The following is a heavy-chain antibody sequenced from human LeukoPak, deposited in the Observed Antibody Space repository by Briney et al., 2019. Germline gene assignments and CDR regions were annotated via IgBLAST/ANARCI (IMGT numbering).Heavy chain of an antibody. CDR1: GYTFTGYY. D-gene: IGHD3-16*01. Sequence: ASVKVSCKSSGYTFTGYYIHWVRQAPGQGLAWMGWINPNSGASNFAQKFQDRIFLTRDTYVSTAYMELRWLTSGDTAVYYCAREYYYDPNSYYQYFDSWGQGTLVTVSS. CDR3: AREYYYDPNSYYQYFDS. CDR2: INPNSGAS. V-gene: IGHV1-2*02. J-gene: IGHJ4*02.